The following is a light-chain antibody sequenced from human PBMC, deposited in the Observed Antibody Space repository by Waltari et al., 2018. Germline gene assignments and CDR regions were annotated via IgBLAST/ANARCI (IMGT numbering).Light chain of an antibody. CDR2: KGS. J-gene: IGKJ1*01. Sequence: DVVLTQSPLSLPVTLGQPASISCRSSQSLVNSAGKTYLNWFHQRPGQSPRRLIYKGSNRASGVPDRFSGSGSGTDFTLTISRVEAEDVGVYYCMQGTHWPPWTFGQGTKVEIK. CDR3: MQGTHWPPWT. V-gene: IGKV2-30*01. CDR1: QSLVNSAGKTY.